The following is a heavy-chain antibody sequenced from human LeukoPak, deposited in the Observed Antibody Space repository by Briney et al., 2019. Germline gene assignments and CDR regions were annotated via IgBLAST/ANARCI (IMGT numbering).Heavy chain of an antibody. CDR2: ISSSSSTI. CDR1: GFTFSSYS. J-gene: IGHJ4*02. CDR3: ARVACSGGRCTGDY. D-gene: IGHD2-15*01. Sequence: GGSLRLSCAASGFTFSSYSMNWVRQAPGKGLEWVSYISSSSSTIYYADSVKGRFTISRDNAKNSLYLQMNSLRAEDTAVYYCARVACSGGRCTGDYWGQGTLVTVSS. V-gene: IGHV3-48*04.